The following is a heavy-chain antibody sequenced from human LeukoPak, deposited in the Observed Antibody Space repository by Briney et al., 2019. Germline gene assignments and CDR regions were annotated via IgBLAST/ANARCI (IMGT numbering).Heavy chain of an antibody. V-gene: IGHV1-2*02. D-gene: IGHD6-13*01. J-gene: IGHJ3*02. CDR1: GYTFTGYY. CDR2: ISSNSGGT. Sequence: ASVNVSCKASGYTFTGYYMHWVRQAPGQGLEWMGWISSNSGGTNYAQEFQGRVTVTRDTSISTDYVEVSRLRSDDRAVYFCARVGIAANRAFDTWGQGTMVTVSS. CDR3: ARVGIAANRAFDT.